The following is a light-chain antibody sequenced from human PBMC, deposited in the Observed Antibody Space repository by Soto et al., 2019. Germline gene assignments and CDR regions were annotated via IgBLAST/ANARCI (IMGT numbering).Light chain of an antibody. J-gene: IGKJ5*01. V-gene: IGKV1-12*01. CDR1: QGVSTW. Sequence: DIQITQSPSSVSASVGERVTITCRASQGVSTWLAWYQQKPGKAPNLLIYTASSLQSGVPSRFSGSGSGTDFTLTINGLQPEDFATYYCQQAASFPITFGQGTRLEIK. CDR3: QQAASFPIT. CDR2: TAS.